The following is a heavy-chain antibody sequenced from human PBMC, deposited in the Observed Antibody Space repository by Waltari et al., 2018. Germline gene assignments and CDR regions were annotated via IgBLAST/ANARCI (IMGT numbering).Heavy chain of an antibody. CDR2: INHSGST. J-gene: IGHJ3*02. V-gene: IGHV4-34*01. Sequence: QVQLQQWGAGLLKPSETLSLTCAVYGGSFSCYYWGRIRQPPGKGLEWIGEINHSGSTNYIPSLKSRVTISVDTSKTQFSLKLSSVTAADTAVYYCVRNAFDIWGQGTMVTVSS. CDR3: VRNAFDI. CDR1: GGSFSCYY. D-gene: IGHD6-6*01.